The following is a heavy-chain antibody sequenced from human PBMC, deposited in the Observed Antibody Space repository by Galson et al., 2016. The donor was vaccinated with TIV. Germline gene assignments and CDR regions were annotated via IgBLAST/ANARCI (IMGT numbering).Heavy chain of an antibody. CDR3: AVWSNIYYFAL. Sequence: SVKVSCKASGYTFISYYIHWVRQAPGQGLEWVGVIDPGSGGTTYAQKFQGRFTMTRDTSTSTVYVELSSLRSDDTAVFYCAVWSNIYYFALWGQGTLITVSS. CDR2: IDPGSGGT. CDR1: GYTFISYY. V-gene: IGHV1-46*01. D-gene: IGHD3-10*01. J-gene: IGHJ4*02.